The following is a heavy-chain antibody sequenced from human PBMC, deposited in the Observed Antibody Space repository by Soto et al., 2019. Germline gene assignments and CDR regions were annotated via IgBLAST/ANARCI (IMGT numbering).Heavy chain of an antibody. V-gene: IGHV4-4*07. CDR3: ARGGATLHSIFGVVIIDRYFDL. Sequence: PSWTLSLTCTVSGGSISSYYWSWIRQPAGKGLEWIGRIYTSGSTNYNPSLKSRVTMSVDTSKNQFSLKLSSVTAADTAVYYCARGGATLHSIFGVVIIDRYFDLRGRGTLVIVSS. J-gene: IGHJ2*01. CDR2: IYTSGST. CDR1: GGSISSYY. D-gene: IGHD3-3*01.